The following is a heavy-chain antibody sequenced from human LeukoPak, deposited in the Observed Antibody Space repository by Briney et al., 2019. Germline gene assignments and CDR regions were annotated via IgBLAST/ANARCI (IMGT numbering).Heavy chain of an antibody. CDR1: GFTFSSYG. D-gene: IGHD5-24*01. CDR2: ISYDGSNK. Sequence: PGGSLRLSCAAPGFTFSSYGMHWVRQAPGKGLEWVAVISYDGSNKYYADSVKGRFTISRDNSKNTLYLQMNSLRAEDTAVYYCAKAFRDGYGDYWGQGTLVTVSS. V-gene: IGHV3-30*18. CDR3: AKAFRDGYGDY. J-gene: IGHJ4*02.